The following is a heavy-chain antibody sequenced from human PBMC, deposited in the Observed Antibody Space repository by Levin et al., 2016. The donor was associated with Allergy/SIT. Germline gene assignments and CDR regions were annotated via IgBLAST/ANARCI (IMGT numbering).Heavy chain of an antibody. V-gene: IGHV4-34*01. Sequence: SETLSLTCAVYGGSFSGYYWSWIRQPPGKGLEWIGEINHSGSTNYNPSLKSRVTISVDTSKNQFSLKLSSVTAADTAVYYCARALNTYYYDSSGPRGAFDIWGQGTMVTVSS. D-gene: IGHD3-22*01. CDR3: ARALNTYYYDSSGPRGAFDI. CDR2: INHSGST. J-gene: IGHJ3*02. CDR1: GGSFSGYY.